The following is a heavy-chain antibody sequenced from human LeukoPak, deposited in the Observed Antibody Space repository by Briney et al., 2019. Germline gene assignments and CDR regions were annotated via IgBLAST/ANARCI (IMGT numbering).Heavy chain of an antibody. D-gene: IGHD6-19*01. Sequence: PSETLSLTWTVSGGSVSSGSYYWSWIRQLPGKGLEWIGYIYYSGSTNYNPSLKSRVTISVDTSKNQFSLKLSSVTAADTAVYYCARARSIAVAGPYFDYWGQGTLVTVSS. CDR3: ARARSIAVAGPYFDY. V-gene: IGHV4-61*01. J-gene: IGHJ4*02. CDR2: IYYSGST. CDR1: GGSVSSGSYY.